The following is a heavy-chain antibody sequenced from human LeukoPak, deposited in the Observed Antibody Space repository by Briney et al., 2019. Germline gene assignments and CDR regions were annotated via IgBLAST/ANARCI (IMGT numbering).Heavy chain of an antibody. J-gene: IGHJ4*02. Sequence: GGSLRLSYAASGSTFSTYWMDWYRQAPGKGLEWVANIETDGDEKNYVDSVKGRFTISRDNARNSLYLQMSSLRVEDTAVYYCARDIPSGFYTPDYWGRGTLVTVSS. CDR3: ARDIPSGFYTPDY. CDR1: GSTFSTYW. V-gene: IGHV3-7*01. CDR2: IETDGDEK. D-gene: IGHD5-12*01.